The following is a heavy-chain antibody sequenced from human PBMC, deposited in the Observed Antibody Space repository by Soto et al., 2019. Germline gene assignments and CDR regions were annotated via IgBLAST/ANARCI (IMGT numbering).Heavy chain of an antibody. V-gene: IGHV3-23*01. Sequence: GGSLRLSCAASGFRFSSYVMSWVRQAPGKGLEWVSAISGSGESTYYADSVKGRFTTSRDNSKSTLYLQMNSLSAGDTAVYFCEKKETVDSGHYWGQGTLVTVPS. CDR1: GFRFSSYV. CDR2: ISGSGEST. CDR3: EKKETVDSGHY. J-gene: IGHJ4*02. D-gene: IGHD5-18*01.